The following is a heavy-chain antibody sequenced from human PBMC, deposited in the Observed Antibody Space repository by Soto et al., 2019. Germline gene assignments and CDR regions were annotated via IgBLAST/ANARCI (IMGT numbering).Heavy chain of an antibody. V-gene: IGHV1-69*01. J-gene: IGHJ3*02. Sequence: QVQLVQSGAEVKKPGSSVKVSCKASGGTFSSYAISWVRQAPGQGLEWMGGIIPIFGTANYAQKFQGRVTITADESTRTAYMERSSVRSEDTAVYYCARDRDCSGGSCYFLHAFDIWGKGTMVTVSS. CDR2: IIPIFGTA. CDR1: GGTFSSYA. CDR3: ARDRDCSGGSCYFLHAFDI. D-gene: IGHD2-15*01.